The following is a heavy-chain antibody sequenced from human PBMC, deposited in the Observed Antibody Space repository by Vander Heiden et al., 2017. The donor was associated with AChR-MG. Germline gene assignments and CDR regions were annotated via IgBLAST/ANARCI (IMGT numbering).Heavy chain of an antibody. V-gene: IGHV3-11*01. D-gene: IGHD3-22*01. CDR3: ARGGDYYDSSGDAFDI. CDR1: GFTFSDYY. CDR2: ISSSGSTI. J-gene: IGHJ3*02. Sequence: QVQLVESGGGLVKPGGSLRPSWAASGFTFSDYYMSWIRQAPGKGLEWVSYISSSGSTIYYADSVKGRFTISRDNAKNSLCLQMNSRGAEDTAVYYCARGGDYYDSSGDAFDIWGQGTMVTVSS.